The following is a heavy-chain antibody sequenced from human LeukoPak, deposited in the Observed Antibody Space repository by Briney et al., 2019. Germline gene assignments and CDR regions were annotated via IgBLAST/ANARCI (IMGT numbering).Heavy chain of an antibody. Sequence: LRLSCAASGFTFSSYAMSWIRQHPGKGLEWIGYIYYSGSTYYNPSLKSRVTISVDTSKNQFSLKLSSVTAADTAVYYCARESSSSLGYWGQGTLVTVSS. CDR1: GFTFSSYA. D-gene: IGHD6-6*01. CDR2: IYYSGST. V-gene: IGHV4-31*02. CDR3: ARESSSSLGY. J-gene: IGHJ4*02.